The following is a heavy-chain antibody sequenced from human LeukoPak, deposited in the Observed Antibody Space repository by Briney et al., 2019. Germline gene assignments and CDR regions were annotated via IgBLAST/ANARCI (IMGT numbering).Heavy chain of an antibody. Sequence: GASVKVSCKASGYTFTSYGISWVRQAPGQGLEWMGWISAYNGNTNYAQKLQGRVTMTTDTSTSTAYMELRSLRSDDTAVYYCASPYYYGSGSYDVHYYYGLDVWGQGTTVTVSS. CDR1: GYTFTSYG. CDR2: ISAYNGNT. V-gene: IGHV1-18*01. D-gene: IGHD3-10*01. J-gene: IGHJ6*02. CDR3: ASPYYYGSGSYDVHYYYGLDV.